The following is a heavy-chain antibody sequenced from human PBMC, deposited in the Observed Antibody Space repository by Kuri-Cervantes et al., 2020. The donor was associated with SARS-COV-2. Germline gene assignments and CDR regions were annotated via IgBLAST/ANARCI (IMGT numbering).Heavy chain of an antibody. D-gene: IGHD6-19*01. CDR1: GGSISSYY. V-gene: IGHV4-4*07. Sequence: SETLSLTCTVSGGSISSYYWSWIRQPAGKGLEWIGRIYTSGSTNYNPSLKGRVTMSVDTSKNQFSLKLSSVTAADTAVYYCARGLKWLVLFDYWGQGTLVTVSS. J-gene: IGHJ4*02. CDR2: IYTSGST. CDR3: ARGLKWLVLFDY.